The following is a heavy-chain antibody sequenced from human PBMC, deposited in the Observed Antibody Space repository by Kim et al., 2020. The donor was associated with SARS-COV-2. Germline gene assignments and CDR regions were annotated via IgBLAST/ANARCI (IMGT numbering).Heavy chain of an antibody. Sequence: QKLQGRVTMTTDPSTSTAYMELRSLRSDDTAVYYCARDVVVTAPTGYFDLWGRGTLVTVSS. CDR3: ARDVVVTAPTGYFDL. J-gene: IGHJ2*01. D-gene: IGHD2-21*02. V-gene: IGHV1-18*01.